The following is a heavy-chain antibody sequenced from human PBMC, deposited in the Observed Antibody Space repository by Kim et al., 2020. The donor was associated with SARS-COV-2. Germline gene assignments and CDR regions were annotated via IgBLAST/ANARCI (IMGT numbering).Heavy chain of an antibody. Sequence: ASVKVSCKASGYTFTSYAMHWVRQAPGQRLEWMGWINAGNGNTKYSQKFQGRVTITRDTSASTAYMELSSLRSEDTAVYYCARVAFCSGGSCPDYWGQGILVTVSS. J-gene: IGHJ4*02. D-gene: IGHD2-15*01. V-gene: IGHV1-3*01. CDR3: ARVAFCSGGSCPDY. CDR1: GYTFTSYA. CDR2: INAGNGNT.